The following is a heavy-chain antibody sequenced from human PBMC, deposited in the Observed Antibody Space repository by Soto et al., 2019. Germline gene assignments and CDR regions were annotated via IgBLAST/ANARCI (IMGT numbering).Heavy chain of an antibody. D-gene: IGHD1-7*01. V-gene: IGHV5-51*01. CDR1: GYSFASYW. J-gene: IGHJ4*02. CDR2: IYPGDSDT. CDR3: ARSKTPKGWNYDCFDY. Sequence: PGESLKISCKGSGYSFASYWIGWVRQMPGKGLEWMGIIYPGDSDTRYSPSFQGQVTISADKSISTAYLQWSSLKASATAMYYCARSKTPKGWNYDCFDYWGQGSLVTVSS.